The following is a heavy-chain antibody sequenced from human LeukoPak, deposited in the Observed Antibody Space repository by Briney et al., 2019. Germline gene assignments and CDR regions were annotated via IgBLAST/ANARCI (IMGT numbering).Heavy chain of an antibody. J-gene: IGHJ5*02. Sequence: GRSLRLSCAASGFTFSNSGMHWVRQAPGKGLEWVAVIWNDGTTQFYADSVKGRFTISRDNSKNTLFLQMNSLRAEDTAVYYRARDQYKNTPLDPWGQGTLVTVSS. CDR1: GFTFSNSG. V-gene: IGHV3-33*01. CDR2: IWNDGTTQ. CDR3: ARDQYKNTPLDP. D-gene: IGHD2-15*01.